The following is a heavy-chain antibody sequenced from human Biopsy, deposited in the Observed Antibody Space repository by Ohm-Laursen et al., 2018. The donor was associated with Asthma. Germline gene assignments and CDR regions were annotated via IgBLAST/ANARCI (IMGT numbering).Heavy chain of an antibody. Sequence: SQTLSLTCTVSGDSISSYYWSWIRQPPGKGLEWIGYIYFSGSTNYNPSLKSRVTISVDTSENQFSLRLSSVTAADTAVYYCARWGSFGFDYWGQGTLVTVSS. D-gene: IGHD7-27*01. J-gene: IGHJ4*02. V-gene: IGHV4-59*01. CDR1: GDSISSYY. CDR3: ARWGSFGFDY. CDR2: IYFSGST.